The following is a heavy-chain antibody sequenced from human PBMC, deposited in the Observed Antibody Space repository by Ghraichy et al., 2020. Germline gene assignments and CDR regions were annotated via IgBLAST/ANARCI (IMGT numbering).Heavy chain of an antibody. CDR1: GGSISSYY. CDR3: ARDSFPGTARFVGYGMDV. Sequence: SETLSLTCTVSGGSISSYYWSWIRQPPGKGLEWIGYIYYSGSTNYNPSLKSRVTISVDTSKNQFSLKLSSVTAADTAVYYCARDSFPGTARFVGYGMDVWGQGTTVTVSS. V-gene: IGHV4-59*01. D-gene: IGHD6-6*01. CDR2: IYYSGST. J-gene: IGHJ6*02.